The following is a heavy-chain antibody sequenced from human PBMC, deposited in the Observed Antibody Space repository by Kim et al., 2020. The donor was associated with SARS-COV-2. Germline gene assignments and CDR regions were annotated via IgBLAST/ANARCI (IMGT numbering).Heavy chain of an antibody. CDR2: IYYSGST. Sequence: SETLSLTCTVSGGSISSYYWSWIRQPPGKGLEWIGYIYYSGSTNYNPSLKSRVTISVDTSKNQFSLKLSSVTAADTAVYYCASSSLYYYYGMDVWGQGTTVTVSS. V-gene: IGHV4-59*01. D-gene: IGHD6-13*01. CDR3: ASSSLYYYYGMDV. J-gene: IGHJ6*02. CDR1: GGSISSYY.